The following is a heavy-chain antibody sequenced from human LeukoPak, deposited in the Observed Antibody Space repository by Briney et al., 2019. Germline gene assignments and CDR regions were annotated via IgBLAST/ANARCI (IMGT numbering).Heavy chain of an antibody. Sequence: SETLSLTCTVSGDSISSSDYYWGWIRQPPGKGLEWIGSFYYSGSTHSNPSLKSRVTKSFDTSKNQLSLQLTPVTAADTAVYYCARAISGYYLNPVFDYWGQGTLVTVSS. CDR2: FYYSGST. V-gene: IGHV4-39*07. D-gene: IGHD3-22*01. CDR1: GDSISSSDYY. CDR3: ARAISGYYLNPVFDY. J-gene: IGHJ4*02.